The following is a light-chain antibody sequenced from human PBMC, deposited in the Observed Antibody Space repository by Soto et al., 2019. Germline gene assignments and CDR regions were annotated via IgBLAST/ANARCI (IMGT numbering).Light chain of an antibody. CDR2: DDS. V-gene: IGLV1-40*01. CDR3: QSYDSSLSGYVV. Sequence: QSVLTQPPSVSGAPGQRVTISCTGSSSDIGTDYHVHWYQQLPGRAPKLLIFDDSHRPSGVPERFSGSKSGTSASLAITGLQAEDEADYYCQSYDSSLSGYVVFGGGTKLTVL. J-gene: IGLJ2*01. CDR1: SSDIGTDYH.